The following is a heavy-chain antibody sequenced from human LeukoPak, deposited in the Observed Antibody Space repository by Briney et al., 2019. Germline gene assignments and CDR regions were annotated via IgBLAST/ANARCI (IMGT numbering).Heavy chain of an antibody. CDR3: ARDPLRYLRVGHYDY. CDR2: IDYDSSHI. Sequence: GGSLRLSCVGSGFTFSNSAMNWVRQVPGKGLEWVSSIDYDSSHIYYAASVRGRFTISRDNARNSVYLQMNSLRVEDTAVYYCARDPLRYLRVGHYDYWGQGTLVAVSS. D-gene: IGHD3-9*01. V-gene: IGHV3-21*01. J-gene: IGHJ4*02. CDR1: GFTFSNSA.